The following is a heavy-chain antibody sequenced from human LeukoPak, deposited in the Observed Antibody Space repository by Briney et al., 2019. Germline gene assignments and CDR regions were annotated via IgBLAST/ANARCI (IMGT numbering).Heavy chain of an antibody. CDR1: GGTFSSYA. CDR2: IIPILVIA. Sequence: SVTVSCKASGGTFSSYAISSVRQAPGQRLELMGRIIPILVIANYAQKFQGRVTITADKSTSTAYMELSSMRSEDTAVYYCARTFYDSSGWYIDYWGQGTLVTVS. D-gene: IGHD6-19*01. CDR3: ARTFYDSSGWYIDY. V-gene: IGHV1-69*04. J-gene: IGHJ4*02.